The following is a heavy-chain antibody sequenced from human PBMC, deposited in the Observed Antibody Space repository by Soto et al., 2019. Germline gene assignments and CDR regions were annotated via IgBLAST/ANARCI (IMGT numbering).Heavy chain of an antibody. CDR1: GGSISSSSYY. Sequence: PSETLSLTCTVSGGSISSSSYYWGWIRQPPGKGLEWIGSIYYSGSTYHNPSLKSRVTLSVDTSKNHFSLKLSSVTAADTAVYYCARQIRGEADYDILTGYSTYELGWFDPWGQGTLVTVSS. V-gene: IGHV4-39*01. CDR2: IYYSGST. D-gene: IGHD3-9*01. CDR3: ARQIRGEADYDILTGYSTYELGWFDP. J-gene: IGHJ5*02.